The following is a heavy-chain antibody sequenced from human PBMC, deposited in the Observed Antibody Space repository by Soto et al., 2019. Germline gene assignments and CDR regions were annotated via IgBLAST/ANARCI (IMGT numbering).Heavy chain of an antibody. Sequence: EVQVLESGGGLVQPGGSLRLSCAASGFTFSNYAMSWVRQAPGKGLEWVSAIGGGGVPTYHADSVKGRFTISRDNSKNTLYLQMNSLRAEGTAVYYGAKGRWQPPHCFDPWGLGTLVSVSS. V-gene: IGHV3-23*01. CDR1: GFTFSNYA. CDR2: IGGGGVPT. J-gene: IGHJ5*02. D-gene: IGHD6-13*01. CDR3: AKGRWQPPHCFDP.